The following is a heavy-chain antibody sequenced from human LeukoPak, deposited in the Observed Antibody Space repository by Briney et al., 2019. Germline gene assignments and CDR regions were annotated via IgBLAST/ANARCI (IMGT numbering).Heavy chain of an antibody. V-gene: IGHV1-69*04. J-gene: IGHJ6*02. Sequence: AASVKVSCKAPGGTFNNYGITWVRQAPGQGLEWMGRIITILGMAYYAQNFQGSVTITADKSKYTVYMELSSLNSEDTAVYYCARSRGSGSYWTSRTSNFHAMDVWGQGTTVTVSS. CDR1: GGTFNNYG. D-gene: IGHD1-26*01. CDR3: ARSRGSGSYWTSRTSNFHAMDV. CDR2: IITILGMA.